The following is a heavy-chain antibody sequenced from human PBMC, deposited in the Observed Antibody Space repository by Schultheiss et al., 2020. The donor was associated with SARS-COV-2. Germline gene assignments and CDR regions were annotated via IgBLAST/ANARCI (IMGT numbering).Heavy chain of an antibody. Sequence: SETLSLTCAVSGYSISSGYYWGWIRQPPGKGLEWIGEINHSGSTNYNPSLKSRVTISVDTSKNQFSLKLSSVTAADTAVYYCARGGSEMAEEYWGQGTLVTVSS. V-gene: IGHV4-38-2*01. J-gene: IGHJ4*02. CDR1: GYSISSGYY. D-gene: IGHD5-24*01. CDR2: INHSGST. CDR3: ARGGSEMAEEY.